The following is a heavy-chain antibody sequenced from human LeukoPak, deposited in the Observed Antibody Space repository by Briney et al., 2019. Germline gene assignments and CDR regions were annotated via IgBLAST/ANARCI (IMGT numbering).Heavy chain of an antibody. CDR3: ARGVTGQQLVEVPFDY. D-gene: IGHD6-13*01. V-gene: IGHV4-31*11. CDR2: IYYSGST. J-gene: IGHJ4*02. Sequence: SETLSLTCAVSGGSFSGYYWSWIRQPPGKGLEWIGYIYYSGSTYYNPSLKSRVAISVDTSKNQFSLKLSSVTAADAAVYYCARGVTGQQLVEVPFDYWGQGTLVTVSS. CDR1: GGSFSGYY.